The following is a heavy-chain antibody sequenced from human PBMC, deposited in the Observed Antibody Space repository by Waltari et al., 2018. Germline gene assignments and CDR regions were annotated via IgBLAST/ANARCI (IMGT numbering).Heavy chain of an antibody. Sequence: ESGPGLVKPSETLSLTCTVSGGPISSYYWSWIRQPAGKGLEWIGRIYTSGSTNYNPSLKSRVTMSVDTSKNQFSLKLSSVTAADTAVYYCARASPRLRYGDRNYDWYFDLWGRGTLVTVSS. CDR1: GGPISSYY. CDR2: IYTSGST. J-gene: IGHJ2*01. CDR3: ARASPRLRYGDRNYDWYFDL. V-gene: IGHV4-4*07. D-gene: IGHD4-17*01.